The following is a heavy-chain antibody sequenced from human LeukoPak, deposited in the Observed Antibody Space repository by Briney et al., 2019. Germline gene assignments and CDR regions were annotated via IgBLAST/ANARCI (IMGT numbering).Heavy chain of an antibody. CDR2: ISSSSYI. J-gene: IGHJ4*02. V-gene: IGHV3-21*01. CDR3: AREEDYYDSSGYLDY. D-gene: IGHD3-22*01. CDR1: GFTFSSYS. Sequence: GGSLRLSCAASGFTFSSYSMNWVRQAPGKGLEWVSSISSSSYIYYADSVKGRFTISRDNAKNSLYLQMNSLRAEDTAVYYCAREEDYYDSSGYLDYWGQGTLVTVSS.